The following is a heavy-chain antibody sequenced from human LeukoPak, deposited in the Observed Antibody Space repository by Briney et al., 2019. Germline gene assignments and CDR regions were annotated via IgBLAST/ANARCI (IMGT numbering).Heavy chain of an antibody. D-gene: IGHD3-22*01. J-gene: IGHJ3*02. Sequence: SVKVSCKASGGTFSSYAITWVRQAPGQGLEWMGGIIPIFGATNYAQRFQGRVTITADESTSTAYMELSSLRSEDTAVYYCARPYYYDSSGYYYAFDIWGQGTMVTVSS. CDR2: IIPIFGAT. V-gene: IGHV1-69*13. CDR3: ARPYYYDSSGYYYAFDI. CDR1: GGTFSSYA.